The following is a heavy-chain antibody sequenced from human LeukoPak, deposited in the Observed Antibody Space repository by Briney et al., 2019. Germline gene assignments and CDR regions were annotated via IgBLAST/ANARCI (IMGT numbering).Heavy chain of an antibody. J-gene: IGHJ6*03. CDR1: GFTFNNYW. CDR3: ARVMAASVWRSYGSYYYYYYMDV. Sequence: SGGSLRLSCAASGFTFNNYWMGWVRQAPGKGLEWVANIKEDGSEKNYVDSGKGRFTISRDNAKNSLYLQMSSLSAADTAVYYCARVMAASVWRSYGSYYYYYYMDVWGKGTTVTVSS. CDR2: IKEDGSEK. D-gene: IGHD3-16*01. V-gene: IGHV3-7*01.